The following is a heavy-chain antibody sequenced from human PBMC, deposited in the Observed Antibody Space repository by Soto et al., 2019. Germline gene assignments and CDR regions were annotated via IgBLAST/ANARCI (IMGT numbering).Heavy chain of an antibody. Sequence: SETLSLTCPFSGGSISSSSYYWGWIRKPPGKGLEWIGSFYYSGSTYYNPSLKSQVTISVDTSKNQFSLQLNSVTPEDTAVYYCARVIVGDWNGADDAFDIWGQGTMVTVSS. V-gene: IGHV4-39*01. CDR3: ARVIVGDWNGADDAFDI. CDR1: GGSISSSSYY. CDR2: FYYSGST. D-gene: IGHD1-1*01. J-gene: IGHJ3*02.